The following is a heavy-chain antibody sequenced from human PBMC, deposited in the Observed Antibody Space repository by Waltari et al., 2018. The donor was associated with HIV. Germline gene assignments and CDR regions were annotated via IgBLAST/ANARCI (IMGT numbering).Heavy chain of an antibody. CDR1: EFTFNNYW. CDR2: IKQDESEK. CDR3: AREALYDSSGYYFDY. V-gene: IGHV3-7*01. Sequence: EVQLVESGGGLVQPGGYLRLSWAASEFTFNNYWMTWVRQAPGKGLEWVANIKQDESEKYYVDSVKGRFTISRDNAKNSLLLQMNSLRAEDTAVYYCAREALYDSSGYYFDYWGQGTLVTVSS. J-gene: IGHJ4*02. D-gene: IGHD3-22*01.